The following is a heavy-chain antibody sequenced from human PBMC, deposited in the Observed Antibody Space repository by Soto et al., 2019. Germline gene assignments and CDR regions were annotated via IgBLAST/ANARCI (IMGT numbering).Heavy chain of an antibody. CDR3: AREDNWNGPDYYYGMDV. CDR2: IYSGGST. CDR1: GLTVSSNY. D-gene: IGHD1-20*01. J-gene: IGHJ6*02. V-gene: IGHV3-53*01. Sequence: QPGGSLRLSCAASGLTVSSNYMSWVRQAPGKGLEWVSVIYSGGSTYYADSVKGRFTISRDNSKNTLYLQMNSLRAEDTAVYYCAREDNWNGPDYYYGMDVWGQGTTVTVSS.